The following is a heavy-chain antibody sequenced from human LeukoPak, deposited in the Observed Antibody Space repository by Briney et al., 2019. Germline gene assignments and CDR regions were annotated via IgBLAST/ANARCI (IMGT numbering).Heavy chain of an antibody. CDR2: ITYNGSNK. J-gene: IGHJ5*02. Sequence: GSLRLPWAASGFTFRSYGMHWVGEVRGKGLEWGVVITYNGSNKYYSDSVKGRFTISRDNSKNTLYLQRNSLRAEDTAVYYCAKDVSGSYYGWFDPWGQGTLVTVSS. CDR3: AKDVSGSYYGWFDP. CDR1: GFTFRSYG. D-gene: IGHD1-26*01. V-gene: IGHV3-30*18.